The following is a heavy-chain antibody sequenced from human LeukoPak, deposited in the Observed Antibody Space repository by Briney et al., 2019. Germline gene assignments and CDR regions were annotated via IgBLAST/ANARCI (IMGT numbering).Heavy chain of an antibody. D-gene: IGHD3-10*01. Sequence: GGSLRRSCAASGFTVSSNYMSWVRQAPGKGLEWVSVIYSGGSTYYADSVKGRFTISRDNSKNTLYLQMNSLRAEDTAVYYCARDLGLEFDYWGQGTLVTVSS. V-gene: IGHV3-53*01. J-gene: IGHJ4*02. CDR2: IYSGGST. CDR3: ARDLGLEFDY. CDR1: GFTVSSNY.